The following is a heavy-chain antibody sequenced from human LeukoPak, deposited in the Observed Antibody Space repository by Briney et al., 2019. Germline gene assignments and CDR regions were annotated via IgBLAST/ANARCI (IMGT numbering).Heavy chain of an antibody. D-gene: IGHD2-15*01. V-gene: IGHV4-59*08. CDR2: IYYSGST. CDR3: ARHEKFVVVVAAPGFDN. J-gene: IGHJ4*02. Sequence: PSETLSLTCSVSGGSISSYYWSWIRQPPGKGLEWIGYIYYSGSTNYNPSLKSRVTISVDTSKNQFSLKLSSVTAADPAVYYCARHEKFVVVVAAPGFDNWAQGTLVTVSS. CDR1: GGSISSYY.